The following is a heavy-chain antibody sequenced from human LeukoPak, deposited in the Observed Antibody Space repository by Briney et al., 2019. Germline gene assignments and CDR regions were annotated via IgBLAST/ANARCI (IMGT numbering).Heavy chain of an antibody. CDR1: GFTFSSYA. CDR2: ISYDGSNK. D-gene: IGHD3-10*01. V-gene: IGHV3-30-3*01. Sequence: GGSLRLSCAASGFTFSSYAMHWVRQAPGKGLEWVAVISYDGSNKYYADSVKGRFTISRDNAKNSLYLQMNSLTAEDTAVYYCLSNYPGYFHYWGQGTLVTVSS. J-gene: IGHJ1*01. CDR3: LSNYPGYFHY.